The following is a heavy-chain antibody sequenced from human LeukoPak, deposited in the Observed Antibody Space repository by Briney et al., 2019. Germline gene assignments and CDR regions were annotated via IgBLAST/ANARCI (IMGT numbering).Heavy chain of an antibody. D-gene: IGHD6-13*01. Sequence: SETLSLTCAVYGGSFGGYYWSWIRQPPGKGLEWIGEINHSGSTNYNPSLKSRVTISVDTSKNQFSLKLSSVTAADTAVYYCARGRKGWQQLVRFFDYWGQGTLVTVSS. J-gene: IGHJ4*02. CDR2: INHSGST. V-gene: IGHV4-34*01. CDR3: ARGRKGWQQLVRFFDY. CDR1: GGSFGGYY.